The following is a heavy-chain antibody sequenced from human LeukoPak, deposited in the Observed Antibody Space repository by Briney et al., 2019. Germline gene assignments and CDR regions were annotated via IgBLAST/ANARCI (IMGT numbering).Heavy chain of an antibody. D-gene: IGHD5-12*01. J-gene: IGHJ4*02. CDR2: ISYDGRNK. CDR3: AKGGVATVDYFDH. V-gene: IGHV3-30*18. Sequence: GGSLRLSCAASGFTFSSYGMHWVRQAPGKGLEWVSVISYDGRNKYYADSVKGRFTISRDDSKNTLYLQMNSLRVEDTAVYYCAKGGVATVDYFDHWGQGTLVTVSS. CDR1: GFTFSSYG.